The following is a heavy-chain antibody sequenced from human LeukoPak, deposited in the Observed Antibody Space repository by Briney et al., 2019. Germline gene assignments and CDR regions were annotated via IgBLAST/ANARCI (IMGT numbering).Heavy chain of an antibody. J-gene: IGHJ4*02. CDR2: ISSSGSTI. CDR1: GFTFSSYE. V-gene: IGHV3-48*03. D-gene: IGHD3-10*01. CDR3: ARAGLWFGVH. Sequence: SGGSLRLSCAASGFTFSSYEMNWVRQAPGKGLEWVSYISSSGSTIYYADSVKGRFTISRDNAKNSLYLQMNSLRAEDTAVYYCARAGLWFGVHWGQGTLVTVSS.